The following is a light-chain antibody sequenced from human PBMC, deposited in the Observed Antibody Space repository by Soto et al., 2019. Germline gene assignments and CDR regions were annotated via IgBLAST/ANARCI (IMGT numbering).Light chain of an antibody. Sequence: ENMLTQSPGTLSLSPGDRASLSCRASQSVSNNYLAWHQQRPGQAPRLLIFGASNRATGVPDRFTGSASGTDFTLTISRLQPEDFALYFCQQYASSPVTFGGGTKVDIK. CDR1: QSVSNNY. CDR3: QQYASSPVT. V-gene: IGKV3-20*01. J-gene: IGKJ4*01. CDR2: GAS.